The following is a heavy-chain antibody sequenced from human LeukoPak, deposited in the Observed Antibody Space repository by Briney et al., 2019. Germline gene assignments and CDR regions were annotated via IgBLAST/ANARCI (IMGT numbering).Heavy chain of an antibody. CDR3: AKIEYYYDSSGAGY. CDR2: ISGSGGST. Sequence: GGSLRLSCAASGSTFSSYAMSWVRQAPGKGLEWVSAISGSGGSTYYADSVKGRFTISRDNSKNTLYLQMNSLRAEDTAVYYCAKIEYYYDSSGAGYWGQGTLVTVSS. CDR1: GSTFSSYA. V-gene: IGHV3-23*01. J-gene: IGHJ4*02. D-gene: IGHD3-22*01.